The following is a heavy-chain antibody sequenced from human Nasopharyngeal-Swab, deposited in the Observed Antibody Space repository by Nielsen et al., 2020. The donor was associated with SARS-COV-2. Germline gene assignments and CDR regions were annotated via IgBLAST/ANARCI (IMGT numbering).Heavy chain of an antibody. D-gene: IGHD4-23*01. CDR3: AAAPSGDYGGY. CDR1: GFTFSNYG. V-gene: IGHV3-33*01. Sequence: GGSLRLSCAASGFTFSNYGMHWVRQAPGMGLEWVAVIWYDGSNKYYADSVKGRFTISRDNSKNTVYLQMSSLRGEDTAVYYCAAAPSGDYGGYWGQGTLVTVSS. CDR2: IWYDGSNK. J-gene: IGHJ4*02.